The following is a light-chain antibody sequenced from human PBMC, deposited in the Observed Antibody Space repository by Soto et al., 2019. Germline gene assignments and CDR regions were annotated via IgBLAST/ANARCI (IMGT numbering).Light chain of an antibody. CDR1: SSNIGSNI. CDR3: CSYAGSSTRYVV. CDR2: RDN. J-gene: IGLJ2*01. V-gene: IGLV1-44*01. Sequence: QSVLTQPPSASGTPGQRVTISCSGRSSNIGSNIVSWYQQLPGTAPKLVIFRDNQRPSGVPDRFSGSKSGTSATLAINGLQSEDEADYYCCSYAGSSTRYVVFGGGTKVTVL.